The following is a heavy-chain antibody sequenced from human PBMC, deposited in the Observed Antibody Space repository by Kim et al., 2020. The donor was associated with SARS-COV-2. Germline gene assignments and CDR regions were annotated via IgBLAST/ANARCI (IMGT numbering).Heavy chain of an antibody. D-gene: IGHD3-10*01. CDR2: ISYDGSNK. V-gene: IGHV3-30*04. CDR1: GFTFSSYA. J-gene: IGHJ6*02. Sequence: GGSLRLSCAASGFTFSSYAMHWVRQAPGKGLEWVAVISYDGSNKYYADSVKGRFTISRDNSKNTLYLQMNSLRAEDTAVYYCAREGYPKGLWFGELFLNYYYGMDVWGQGTTVTVSS. CDR3: AREGYPKGLWFGELFLNYYYGMDV.